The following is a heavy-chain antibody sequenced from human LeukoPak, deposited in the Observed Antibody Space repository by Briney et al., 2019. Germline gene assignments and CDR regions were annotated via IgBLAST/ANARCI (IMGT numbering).Heavy chain of an antibody. J-gene: IGHJ4*02. D-gene: IGHD3-22*01. Sequence: GGSLRLSCAASGFTFSSYGIHWVRQARGRGLEGVAFIRYDGSNKYYAGSVKGRFTISRDNSKNTLYLQMNSLRAEDTAVYYCAKVLDSSGYYSHFDYWGQGALVTVSS. V-gene: IGHV3-30*02. CDR3: AKVLDSSGYYSHFDY. CDR2: IRYDGSNK. CDR1: GFTFSSYG.